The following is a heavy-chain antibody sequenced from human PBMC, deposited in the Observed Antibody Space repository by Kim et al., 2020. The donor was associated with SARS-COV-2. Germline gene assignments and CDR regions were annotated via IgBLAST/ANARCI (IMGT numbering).Heavy chain of an antibody. D-gene: IGHD3-22*01. CDR3: VRAEYYYETSGYLNFDY. V-gene: IGHV1-18*01. Sequence: ASVKVSCKASGYIFSTYAISWVRQAPGQGLQWMGWILSDNGNTNYAQKFQGRVTMTTDTSTSTAYMELRSLRSDDTAVYYCVRAEYYYETSGYLNFDYWGQEPLLTVSS. J-gene: IGHJ4*02. CDR1: GYIFSTYA. CDR2: ILSDNGNT.